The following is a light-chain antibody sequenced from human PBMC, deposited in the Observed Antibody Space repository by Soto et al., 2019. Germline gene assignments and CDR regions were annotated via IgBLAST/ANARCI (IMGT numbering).Light chain of an antibody. V-gene: IGLV2-14*01. CDR3: TSYTSSSTRV. CDR1: SSDVGGYNY. J-gene: IGLJ3*02. Sequence: QSALTQPASVSGSPGQSITISCTGTSSDVGGYNYVSWYQQHPGKAPKLMIYEVSNRPSGVANRFSGSKSGTTASLTISGLQAEDEADYCCTSYTSSSTRVFGGGTKLTVL. CDR2: EVS.